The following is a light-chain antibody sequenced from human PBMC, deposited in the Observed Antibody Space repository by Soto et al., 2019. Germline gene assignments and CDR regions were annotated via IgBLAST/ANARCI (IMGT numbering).Light chain of an antibody. CDR1: QSISSW. V-gene: IGKV1-5*01. CDR3: QQYNSYVYT. J-gene: IGKJ2*01. CDR2: DAS. Sequence: DIQMTQSPSTLSASVGDRVTITCRASQSISSWLAWYQQKPGKAPKLLIYDASSLESGVPSRFSGSRSGTEFTLTISSLQPDDFATHYCQQYNSYVYTFGQGTKLEIK.